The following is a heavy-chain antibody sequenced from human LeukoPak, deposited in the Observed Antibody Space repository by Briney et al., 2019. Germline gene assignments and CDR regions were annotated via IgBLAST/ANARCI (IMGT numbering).Heavy chain of an antibody. Sequence: SGTLSLTCAVYGGSFSGYYWSWIRQPPGKGLEWIGEINHSGSTNYNPSLKSRVTMSVDTSKNQFSLKLSSVTAADTAVYYCARVGGSGSGALDYWGQGTLVTVSS. CDR1: GGSFSGYY. CDR3: ARVGGSGSGALDY. D-gene: IGHD6-19*01. J-gene: IGHJ4*02. V-gene: IGHV4-34*01. CDR2: INHSGST.